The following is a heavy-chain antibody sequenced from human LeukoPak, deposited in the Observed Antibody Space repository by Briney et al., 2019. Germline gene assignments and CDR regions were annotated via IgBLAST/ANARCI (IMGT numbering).Heavy chain of an antibody. D-gene: IGHD6-25*01. Sequence: GGSLRLSCAASGFTFSSYAMNWVRQAPGKGLEWVSFISSSSDTINYADSVKGRFTVSRDNARNSLYLQMNSLRVEDTAVYSCARHVEIPSAAPDYYYYYYMDVWGTGTTVTVSS. CDR3: ARHVEIPSAAPDYYYYYYMDV. J-gene: IGHJ6*03. V-gene: IGHV3-48*04. CDR1: GFTFSSYA. CDR2: ISSSSDTI.